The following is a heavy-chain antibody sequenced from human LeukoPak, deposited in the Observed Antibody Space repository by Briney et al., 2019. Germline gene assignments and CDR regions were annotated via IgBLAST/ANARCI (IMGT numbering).Heavy chain of an antibody. CDR2: ISSSGSTI. CDR3: ARILTDHYYYYYMDV. CDR1: GFTFSDYS. V-gene: IGHV3-11*04. Sequence: GGSLRLSCAASGFTFSDYSMNWIRQAPGKGLEWVSYISSSGSTIYYADSVKGRFTISRDNAKNSLYLQMNSLRAEDTAVYYCARILTDHYYYYYMDVWGKGTTVTVSS. J-gene: IGHJ6*03.